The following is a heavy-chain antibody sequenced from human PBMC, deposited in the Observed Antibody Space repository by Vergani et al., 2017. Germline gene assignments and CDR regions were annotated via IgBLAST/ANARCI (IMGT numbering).Heavy chain of an antibody. CDR2: INPNSGGT. Sequence: VQLVESGGGLVKPGASVKVSCKASGYTFTGYYMHWVRQAPGQGLEWMGWINPNSGGTNYAQKFQGRVTMTRDTSISTAYMELSRLRSDDTAVYYCARVSNYYDSSGMGDWGQGTLVTVSS. CDR1: GYTFTGYY. CDR3: ARVSNYYDSSGMGD. V-gene: IGHV1-2*02. J-gene: IGHJ4*02. D-gene: IGHD3-22*01.